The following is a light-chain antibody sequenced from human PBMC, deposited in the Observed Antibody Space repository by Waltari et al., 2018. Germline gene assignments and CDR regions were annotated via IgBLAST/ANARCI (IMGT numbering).Light chain of an antibody. CDR3: AAWDDSLNGLYV. Sequence: QSVLTQPPSASGTPGQTVTISCSGRSSNIGSKTVNWYQQLPGTAPKLLIYSNIQRPSGVPDRISGSKSGTSASLAISGLQSEDEGDYYCAAWDDSLNGLYVFGTGTKVTVL. CDR2: SNI. CDR1: SSNIGSKT. V-gene: IGLV1-44*01. J-gene: IGLJ1*01.